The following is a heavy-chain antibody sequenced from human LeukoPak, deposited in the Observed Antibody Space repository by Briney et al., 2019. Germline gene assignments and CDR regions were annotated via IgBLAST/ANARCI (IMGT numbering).Heavy chain of an antibody. J-gene: IGHJ4*02. CDR1: GDTISTSDHY. CDR3: ARDSLLESTDY. V-gene: IGHV4-39*07. CDR2: IYYTGNT. Sequence: PSETLSLTCSVSGDTISTSDHYWGWIRQPPGKGLEWIGSIYYTGNTYYNPSLKSRVTISVDTSKNQFSLKLSSVTAADTAVYYCARDSLLESTDYWGQGTLVTVSS. D-gene: IGHD3-3*01.